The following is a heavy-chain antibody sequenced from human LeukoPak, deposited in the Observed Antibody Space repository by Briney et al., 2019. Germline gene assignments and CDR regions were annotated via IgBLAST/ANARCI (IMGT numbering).Heavy chain of an antibody. Sequence: GGSLRLSCAAFGFSFSDYYMSWIRQTPEEGLEWLSYISSSSDYKNYADSLKGRFTISRDNAKNSVYLQMNSLRAEDTAVYYCARQGLYDSSDFWTFQHWGQGTLVTVSS. CDR3: ARQGLYDSSDFWTFQH. V-gene: IGHV3-11*06. CDR2: ISSSSDYK. J-gene: IGHJ1*01. D-gene: IGHD3/OR15-3a*01. CDR1: GFSFSDYY.